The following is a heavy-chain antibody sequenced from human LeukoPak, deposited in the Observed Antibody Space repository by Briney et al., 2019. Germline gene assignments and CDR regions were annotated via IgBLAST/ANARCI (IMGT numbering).Heavy chain of an antibody. Sequence: ASVKVSCKASGYTFIGYHIHWVRQAPGQGLEWMGWINPNSGGANYAQKFQGRVTMTGDKSISTAYLQWSSLKASDTAMYYCVHSGLGDAFDIWGQGTMVTVSS. CDR3: VHSGLGDAFDI. CDR2: INPNSGGA. CDR1: GYTFIGYH. V-gene: IGHV1-2*02. J-gene: IGHJ3*02. D-gene: IGHD3-10*01.